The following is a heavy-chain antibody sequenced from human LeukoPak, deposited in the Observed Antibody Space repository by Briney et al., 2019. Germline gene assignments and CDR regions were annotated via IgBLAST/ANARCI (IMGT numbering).Heavy chain of an antibody. CDR3: AKDRQAGYRHYYYGMDV. D-gene: IGHD6-13*01. J-gene: IGHJ6*02. V-gene: IGHV4-30-2*01. Sequence: PSETLSLTCTVSGGSISSGGYYWSWIRQPPGKGLEWIGYIYHGGSTYYNPSLKSRVTISVDRSKNQFSLKLSSVTAADTAVYYCAKDRQAGYRHYYYGMDVWGQGTTVTVSS. CDR1: GGSISSGGYY. CDR2: IYHGGST.